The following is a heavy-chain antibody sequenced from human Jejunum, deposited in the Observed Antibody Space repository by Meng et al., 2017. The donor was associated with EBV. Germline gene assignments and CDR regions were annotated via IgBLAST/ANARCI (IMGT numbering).Heavy chain of an antibody. CDR2: INGGATST. Sequence: SEAEVMTPGGSVRFSCLASAYIFTACDLHWVRQAPGQRLEWMGWINGGATSTVYSQNFQGRLTIARDTSARTAFMELSSLTSEDTAVYYCASGPSCSSGSCQEFDYWGQGTLVTVSS. D-gene: IGHD2-2*01. J-gene: IGHJ4*02. V-gene: IGHV1-3*01. CDR3: ASGPSCSSGSCQEFDY. CDR1: AYIFTACD.